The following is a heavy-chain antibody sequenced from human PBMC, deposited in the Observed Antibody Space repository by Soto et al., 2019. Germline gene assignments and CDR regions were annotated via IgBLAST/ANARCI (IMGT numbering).Heavy chain of an antibody. CDR2: ISYDGSNK. D-gene: IGHD3-3*01. CDR3: AKDLGIRFQVHEY. Sequence: QVQLLASGGGVVQPGRSLRLSCAASGFTFSSYGMHWVRQAPGKGLEWVAVISYDGSNKYYADSVKGRFTISRDNAKNTLYLQMNSLRAEDTAVYYCAKDLGIRFQVHEYWGQGTLVTVSS. V-gene: IGHV3-30*18. J-gene: IGHJ4*02. CDR1: GFTFSSYG.